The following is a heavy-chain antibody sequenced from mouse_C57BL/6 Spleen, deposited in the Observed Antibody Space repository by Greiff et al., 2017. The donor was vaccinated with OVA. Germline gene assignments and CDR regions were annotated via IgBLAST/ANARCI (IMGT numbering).Heavy chain of an antibody. D-gene: IGHD1-1*01. J-gene: IGHJ4*01. Sequence: QVQLKQPGAELVRPGSSVKLSCKASGYTFTSYWMDWVKQRPGQGLEWIGNIYPSDSETHYNQKFKDKATLTVDKSSSTAYMQLSSLTSEDSAVYYCASLRSYAMDYWGQGTSVTVSS. CDR3: ASLRSYAMDY. CDR1: GYTFTSYW. V-gene: IGHV1-61*01. CDR2: IYPSDSET.